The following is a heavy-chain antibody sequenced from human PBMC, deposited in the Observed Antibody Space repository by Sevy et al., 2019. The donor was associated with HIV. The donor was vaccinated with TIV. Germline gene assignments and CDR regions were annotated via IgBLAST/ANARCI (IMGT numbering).Heavy chain of an antibody. Sequence: GGSLRLSCAASGFSFSTYAMTWVRQAPGKGLEWVSGISGSGTSTYYTDSVKGRFTFSKENSKNTVYLQMNNLRAEDTAVYYCGKVSIFGVGGFYDYWGQGTLVTVSS. CDR2: ISGSGTST. J-gene: IGHJ4*02. D-gene: IGHD3-3*01. CDR1: GFSFSTYA. V-gene: IGHV3-23*01. CDR3: GKVSIFGVGGFYDY.